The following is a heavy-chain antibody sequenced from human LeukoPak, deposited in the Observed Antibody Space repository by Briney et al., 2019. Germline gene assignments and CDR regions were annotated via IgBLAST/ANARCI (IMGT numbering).Heavy chain of an antibody. Sequence: PSQTLSLTCSVSGGSISSGDYFWAWIRQPPGKGLEYIGYIYYSGTTYYNPSLKSRITMSVDMSANQFSLRLTSVSAADTAVYYCTRAYWIGFHFDSWGQGILVSVSS. D-gene: IGHD3-3*01. CDR1: GGSISSGDYF. CDR3: TRAYWIGFHFDS. V-gene: IGHV4-30-4*01. CDR2: IYYSGTT. J-gene: IGHJ4*02.